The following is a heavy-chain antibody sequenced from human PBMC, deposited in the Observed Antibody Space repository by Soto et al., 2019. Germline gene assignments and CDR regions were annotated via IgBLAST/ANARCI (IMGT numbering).Heavy chain of an antibody. CDR1: GFTFSSYA. CDR2: ISSNGGST. CDR3: VSAVAATLTDYYYYGMDV. D-gene: IGHD2-15*01. Sequence: GGSLRLSCSASGFTFSSYAMHWVRQAPGKGLEYVSAISSNGGSTYYADSVKGRFTISRDNSKNTLYLQMSSLRAEDTAVYYCVSAVAATLTDYYYYGMDVWGQGTTVTVSS. J-gene: IGHJ6*02. V-gene: IGHV3-64D*08.